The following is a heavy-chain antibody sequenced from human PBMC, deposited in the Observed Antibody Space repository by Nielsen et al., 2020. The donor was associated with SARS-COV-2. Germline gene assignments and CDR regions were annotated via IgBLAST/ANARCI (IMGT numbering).Heavy chain of an antibody. CDR3: ARGTYSGSSLGVDY. J-gene: IGHJ4*02. CDR1: GFTVSSNY. Sequence: GVLKIPCAASGFTVSSNYMSWVRQAPGKGLEWVSVIYSGGSTYYADSVKGRFTISRDNSKNTLYLQMNSLRAEDTAVYYCARGTYSGSSLGVDYWGQGTLVTVSS. CDR2: IYSGGST. V-gene: IGHV3-66*01. D-gene: IGHD1-26*01.